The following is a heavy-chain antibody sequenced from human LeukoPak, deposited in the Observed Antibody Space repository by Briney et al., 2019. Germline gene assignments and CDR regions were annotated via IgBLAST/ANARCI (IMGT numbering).Heavy chain of an antibody. CDR3: TTDLGTYYHGSQRLIPIDY. CDR2: IKSKTDGETT. J-gene: IGHJ4*02. D-gene: IGHD3-10*01. V-gene: IGHV3-15*01. Sequence: GSLRLSCVDSGFTFTNAWMSWVRQAPGKGLEWIGRIKSKTDGETTNYAEPVRGRFTISRDDSKSAVYLQMNSLKIEDTAVYYCTTDLGTYYHGSQRLIPIDYWGQGTLVTVSS. CDR1: GFTFTNAW.